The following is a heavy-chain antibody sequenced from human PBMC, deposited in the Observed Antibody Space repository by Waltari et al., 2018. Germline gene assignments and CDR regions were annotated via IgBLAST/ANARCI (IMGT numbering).Heavy chain of an antibody. J-gene: IGHJ4*02. CDR3: AKDDILTGYYREYYFDY. D-gene: IGHD3-9*01. CDR1: GFTFSSYA. V-gene: IGHV3-23*01. Sequence: EVQLLESGGGLVQPGGSLRLSCAASGFTFSSYAMSWVRKAPGKGLEWVSAISGSGGSTYYADSVKGRFTISRDNSKNTLYLQMNSLRAEDTAVYYCAKDDILTGYYREYYFDYWGQGTLVTVSS. CDR2: ISGSGGST.